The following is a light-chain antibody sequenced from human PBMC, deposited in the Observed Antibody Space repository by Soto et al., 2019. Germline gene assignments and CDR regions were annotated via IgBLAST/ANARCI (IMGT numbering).Light chain of an antibody. J-gene: IGLJ1*01. V-gene: IGLV2-14*01. CDR3: SSSTSTSTYV. CDR2: EVS. Sequence: QSALTQPASVSGSTGRSITISCTGSSSDVGGYNYVSWYQQHPGQAPKLMIYEVSNRPSGVSDRFSGSRSGNTASLTISGLQAEDETDYYCSSSTSTSTYVFGTGTKLTV. CDR1: SSDVGGYNY.